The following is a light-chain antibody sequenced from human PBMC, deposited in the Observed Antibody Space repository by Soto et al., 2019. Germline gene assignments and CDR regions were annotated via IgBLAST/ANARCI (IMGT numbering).Light chain of an antibody. J-gene: IGLJ3*02. V-gene: IGLV4-60*03. CDR3: ETWNSNTRL. Sequence: QAVVTQSSSASASLGSSVTLTCTLSSGHSYYIIAWHQQQPGKAPRYLMKVEGNGTYSKGSGVPDRFSGSSSGADRYLTISNLQSEDEADYYCETWNSNTRLFGGGTKLTVL. CDR1: SGHSYYI. CDR2: VEGNGTY.